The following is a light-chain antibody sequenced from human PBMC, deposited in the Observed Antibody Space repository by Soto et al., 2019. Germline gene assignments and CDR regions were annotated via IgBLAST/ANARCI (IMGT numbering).Light chain of an antibody. J-gene: IGLJ2*01. CDR2: EVS. CDR3: ISYAGSNVV. V-gene: IGLV2-8*01. CDR1: SSDVGGYNY. Sequence: QSALTQPPSASGSPGQSVTISCTRTSSDVGGYNYVSWYQQHPGKAPKLMIYEVSKRPSGVPDRFSGSKSGNTASLTVSGLQAEHEADYYCISYAGSNVVFGGGTKLTVL.